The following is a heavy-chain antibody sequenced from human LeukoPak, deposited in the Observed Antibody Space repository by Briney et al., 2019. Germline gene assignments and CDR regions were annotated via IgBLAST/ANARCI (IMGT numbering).Heavy chain of an antibody. Sequence: SETLSLTCAVYGGSFSGYYWSWIRQPPGKGLEWIGEINHSGSTNYNPSFKSRVTISVDTSKNQFSLKLSSVTAADTAVYYCARGTRQGPRYYYDSSGYPRLYYFDYWGQGTLVTVSS. CDR3: ARGTRQGPRYYYDSSGYPRLYYFDY. CDR1: GGSFSGYY. J-gene: IGHJ4*02. CDR2: INHSGST. D-gene: IGHD3-22*01. V-gene: IGHV4-34*01.